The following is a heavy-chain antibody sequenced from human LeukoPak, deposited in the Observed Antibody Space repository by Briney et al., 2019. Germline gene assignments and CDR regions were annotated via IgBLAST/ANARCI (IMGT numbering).Heavy chain of an antibody. J-gene: IGHJ4*02. D-gene: IGHD2-21*01. CDR1: GFTVSSNY. CDR3: ARVSFRYYFDY. CDR2: IYTGGNT. Sequence: GGSLRLSCAASGFTVSSNYMTWVRQAPGKGLEWVSVIYTGGNTYYADTVKGRFTISRDNSKITLSLQMSSLRAEDTALYYCARVSFRYYFDYWGRGTLVTVSS. V-gene: IGHV3-53*01.